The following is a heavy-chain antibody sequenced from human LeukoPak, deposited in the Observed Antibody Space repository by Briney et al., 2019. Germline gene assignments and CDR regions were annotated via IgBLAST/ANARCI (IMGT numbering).Heavy chain of an antibody. J-gene: IGHJ5*02. D-gene: IGHD3-10*01. CDR1: GGSISSYY. Sequence: SETLSLTCTVSGGSISSYYWSWIRRPAGKGLEWIGRIYTSGSTNYNPSLKSRVTMSVDMSKNQFSLKLSSVTAADTAVYYCAREEDYYGSGSYCLLDPWGQGTLVTVSS. CDR3: AREEDYYGSGSYCLLDP. V-gene: IGHV4-4*07. CDR2: IYTSGST.